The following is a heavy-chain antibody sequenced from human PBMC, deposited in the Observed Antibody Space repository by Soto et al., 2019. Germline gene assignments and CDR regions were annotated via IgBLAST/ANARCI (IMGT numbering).Heavy chain of an antibody. CDR2: IYYSGST. V-gene: IGHV4-30-4*01. CDR3: ARGGYYYGSGSYYPGSKETYYYYGMDV. J-gene: IGHJ6*02. D-gene: IGHD3-10*01. Sequence: QVQLQESGPGLVKPSQTLSLTCTVSGGSISSGDYYWSWIRQPPGKGLEWIGYIYYSGSTYYNPSLKSRVTISGDTSKNQFSLKLSSVTAADTAVYYCARGGYYYGSGSYYPGSKETYYYYGMDVWGQGTTVTVSS. CDR1: GGSISSGDYY.